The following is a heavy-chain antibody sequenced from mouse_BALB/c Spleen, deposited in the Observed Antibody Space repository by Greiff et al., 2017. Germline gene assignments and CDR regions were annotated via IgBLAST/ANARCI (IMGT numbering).Heavy chain of an antibody. CDR2: IWAGGST. J-gene: IGHJ1*01. CDR1: GFSLTSYG. CDR3: ATIYGNYGSWYFDV. D-gene: IGHD2-1*01. V-gene: IGHV2-9*02. Sequence: VKVVESGPGLVAPSQSLSITCTVSGFSLTSYGVHWVRQPPGKGLEWLGVIWAGGSTNYNSALMSRLSISKDNSKSQVFLKMNSLQTDDTAMYYCATIYGNYGSWYFDVWGAGTTVTVSS.